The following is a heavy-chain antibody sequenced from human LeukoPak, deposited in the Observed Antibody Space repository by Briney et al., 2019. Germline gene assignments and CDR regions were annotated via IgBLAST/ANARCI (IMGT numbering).Heavy chain of an antibody. J-gene: IGHJ6*02. CDR1: GFTFSSYG. Sequence: PGGSLRLSCAASGFTFSSYGMHWVRQAPGKGLEWVAVIWYDGSNKYYADSVKGRFTISRDNSKNALYLQMNSLRAEDTAVYYCARDGSHYYYYYYGMDVWGQGTTVTVSS. V-gene: IGHV3-33*08. CDR2: IWYDGSNK. CDR3: ARDGSHYYYYYYGMDV.